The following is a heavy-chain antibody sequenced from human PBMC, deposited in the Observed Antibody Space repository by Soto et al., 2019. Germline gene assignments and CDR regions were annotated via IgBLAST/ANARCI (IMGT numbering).Heavy chain of an antibody. V-gene: IGHV7-4-1*01. Sequence: ASVKVSCKASGYTFTSYAMNWVRQAPGQGLEWMGWINTNTGNPTYAQGFTGRFVFSLDTSVSTAYLQICSLKAEDTAVYYCAREGYYYDRSGYPNWLDPWGQGTLVTVSS. CDR3: AREGYYYDRSGYPNWLDP. D-gene: IGHD3-22*01. CDR2: INTNTGNP. CDR1: GYTFTSYA. J-gene: IGHJ5*02.